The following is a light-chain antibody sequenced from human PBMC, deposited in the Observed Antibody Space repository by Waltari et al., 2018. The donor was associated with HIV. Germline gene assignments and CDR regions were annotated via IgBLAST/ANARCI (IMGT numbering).Light chain of an antibody. V-gene: IGKV4-1*01. CDR3: QQYYSTPFT. CDR1: QSLLNSSTNKNY. Sequence: DIVMTQSPGSLAVSLGERATINCTSSQSLLNSSTNKNYLAWYQQKPGQPPKLLIYWASTRESGVPDRFSGSGSGTEFTLTISSLQAEDVAVYYCQQYYSTPFTFGPGTKVDSK. CDR2: WAS. J-gene: IGKJ3*01.